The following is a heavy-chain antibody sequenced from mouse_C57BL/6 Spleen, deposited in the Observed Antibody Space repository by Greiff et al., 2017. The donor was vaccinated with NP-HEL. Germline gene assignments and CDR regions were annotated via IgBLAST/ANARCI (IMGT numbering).Heavy chain of an antibody. J-gene: IGHJ3*01. CDR1: GFTFSSYA. CDR2: ISDGGSYT. Sequence: EVKLVESGGGLVKPGGSLKLSCAASGFTFSSYAMSWVRQTPEKRLEWVATISDGGSYTYYPDNVKGRFTISRDNAKNNLYLQMSHLKSEDTAMYYCAREAYYAPFAYWGQGTLVTVSA. CDR3: AREAYYAPFAY. D-gene: IGHD1-1*01. V-gene: IGHV5-4*01.